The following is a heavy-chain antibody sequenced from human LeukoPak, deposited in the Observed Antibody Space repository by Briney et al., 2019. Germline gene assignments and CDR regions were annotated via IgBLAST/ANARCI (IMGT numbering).Heavy chain of an antibody. V-gene: IGHV3-49*04. D-gene: IGHD3-22*01. Sequence: GGSLRLSCAASGFTFSSYAMSWVRQAPGKGLEWVGFIRSKAYGGTTEYAASVKGRFTISRDDPKSIAYLQMNSLKTEDTAVYYCTRDVYDSSGYYSDYWGQGTLVTVSS. CDR2: IRSKAYGGTT. CDR3: TRDVYDSSGYYSDY. CDR1: GFTFSSYA. J-gene: IGHJ4*02.